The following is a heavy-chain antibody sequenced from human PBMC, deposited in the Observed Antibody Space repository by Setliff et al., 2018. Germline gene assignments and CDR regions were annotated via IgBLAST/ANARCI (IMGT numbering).Heavy chain of an antibody. V-gene: IGHV4-61*02. CDR3: AREFVVISFVKNIHHHYGMDV. J-gene: IGHJ6*01. CDR2: IYTTGTT. Sequence: SETLSLTCTVSGGSLSSGSNYWGWFRQPAGKGLEWIGRIYTTGTTNYSPSLTGRATISADTSKNQISLKLSSVSAADTAVYYCAREFVVISFVKNIHHHYGMDVWG. D-gene: IGHD2-21*01. CDR1: GGSLSSGSNY.